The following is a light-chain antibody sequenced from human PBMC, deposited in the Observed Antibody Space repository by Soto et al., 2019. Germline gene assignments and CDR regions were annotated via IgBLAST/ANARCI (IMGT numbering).Light chain of an antibody. J-gene: IGLJ1*01. V-gene: IGLV1-44*01. CDR1: SSHIGSNT. CDR3: AAWDDSLNGRYV. CDR2: SNN. Sequence: QSALTQPPSASGTPGQRVIISCSGSSSHIGSNTVNWYQQLPGTAPKLLIYSNNQRPSGVPDRFSGSKSGTSASLAISGPQSEDEADYYCAAWDDSLNGRYVFGTGTKVT.